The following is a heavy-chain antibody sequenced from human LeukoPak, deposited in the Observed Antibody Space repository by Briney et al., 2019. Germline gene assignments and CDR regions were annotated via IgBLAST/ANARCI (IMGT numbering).Heavy chain of an antibody. CDR2: IFYSGST. D-gene: IGHD3-22*01. CDR3: ARDQYYYDSSGYYYYYYGMDV. V-gene: IGHV4-59*01. J-gene: IGHJ6*02. CDR1: GGSISSSY. Sequence: PSETLSLTCTVSGGSISSSYWSWIRQPPGEGLEWIGYIFYSGSTNYNPSLTSRVTLSVDTSKNQFSLTLSSVTAADTAVYYCARDQYYYDSSGYYYYYYGMDVWGQGTTVTVSS.